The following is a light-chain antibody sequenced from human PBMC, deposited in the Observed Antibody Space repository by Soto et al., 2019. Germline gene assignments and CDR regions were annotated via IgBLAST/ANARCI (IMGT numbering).Light chain of an antibody. Sequence: QSLLTQPSSVSGSPGQSIALSCTGTSSDVGGYNYVSWYQQHPGKAPKLMIYDVNNRPSGVSNRFSGSKSGNTASLTISGLQAEDEADYYCCSYTTSSTYVFGTGTKVTVL. J-gene: IGLJ1*01. CDR1: SSDVGGYNY. V-gene: IGLV2-14*03. CDR3: CSYTTSSTYV. CDR2: DVN.